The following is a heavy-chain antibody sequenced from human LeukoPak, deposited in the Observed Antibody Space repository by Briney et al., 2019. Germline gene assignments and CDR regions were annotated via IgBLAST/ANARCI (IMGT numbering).Heavy chain of an antibody. CDR3: ARGKGRDGYNYWRFYFDY. Sequence: ASVKVSCKASGYTFTHYYIHWVRQAPGQGLEWMGWMNPNSGNTGYAQKFQGRVTITRNTSISTAYMELSSLRSEDTAVYYCARGKGRDGYNYWRFYFDYWGQGTLVTVSS. J-gene: IGHJ4*02. D-gene: IGHD5-24*01. CDR1: GYTFTHYY. V-gene: IGHV1-8*03. CDR2: MNPNSGNT.